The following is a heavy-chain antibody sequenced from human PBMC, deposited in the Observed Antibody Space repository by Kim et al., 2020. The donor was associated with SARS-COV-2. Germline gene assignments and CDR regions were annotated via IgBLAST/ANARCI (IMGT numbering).Heavy chain of an antibody. Sequence: SETLSLTCTVSGCSVSSGSYYWSWIPPPAGKGLDWLVYIYYSGSTNYNPSLKSRATTSVDTSKNQFSLKLSSVTAADTAVYYCASSFSGGDPGAVDYWGQGTLVTVSS. CDR1: GCSVSSGSYY. CDR3: ASSFSGGDPGAVDY. J-gene: IGHJ4*02. CDR2: IYYSGST. V-gene: IGHV4-61*01. D-gene: IGHD1-26*01.